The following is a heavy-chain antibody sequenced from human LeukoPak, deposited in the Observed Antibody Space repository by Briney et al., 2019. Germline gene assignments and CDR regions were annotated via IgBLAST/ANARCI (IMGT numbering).Heavy chain of an antibody. V-gene: IGHV5-51*01. J-gene: IGHJ4*02. Sequence: GESLKISCKRSGYSFTSYCIAWVRQMPGKGLEWMGIIYPGDSDTRYSPSFQGQVTISADKSISTAYLQWSSLKASDTAMYYCAGPASGCTSISCYLYYWGQGTLVTVSS. D-gene: IGHD2-2*01. CDR1: GYSFTSYC. CDR3: AGPASGCTSISCYLYY. CDR2: IYPGDSDT.